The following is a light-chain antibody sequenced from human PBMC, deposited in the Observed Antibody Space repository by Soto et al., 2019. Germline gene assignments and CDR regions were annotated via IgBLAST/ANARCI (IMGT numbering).Light chain of an antibody. CDR1: QSVDRSY. Sequence: EVVLTQSPGTLSLSPGERGTLSCRASQSVDRSYLAWYQQRPGQAPRLLIYGASSRATGIPDGFSGSGSGTDFTLTISRLEPEDFAVYYCQQYGSSPPMFTFGQGTKLEIK. J-gene: IGKJ2*01. CDR2: GAS. CDR3: QQYGSSPPMFT. V-gene: IGKV3-20*01.